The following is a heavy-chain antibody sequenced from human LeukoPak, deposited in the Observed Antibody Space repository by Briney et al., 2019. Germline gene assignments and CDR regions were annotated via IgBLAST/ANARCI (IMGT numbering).Heavy chain of an antibody. CDR2: IYHTGDI. CDR1: GASIRSYY. CDR3: ARDRGYYASGSYYKSGWFDP. Sequence: PSETLSLTCTVSGASIRSYYWAWIRQPPGKGLEWIGNIYHTGDINYSPSLESRVTISVDTSKNQFSRKLTSVTAADTAVYYCARDRGYYASGSYYKSGWFDPWGQGTLVTVSS. D-gene: IGHD3-10*01. J-gene: IGHJ5*02. V-gene: IGHV4-59*01.